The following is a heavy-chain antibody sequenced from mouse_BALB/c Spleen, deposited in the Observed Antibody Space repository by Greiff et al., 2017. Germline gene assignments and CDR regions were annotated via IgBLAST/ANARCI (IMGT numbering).Heavy chain of an antibody. D-gene: IGHD2-4*01. J-gene: IGHJ4*01. Sequence: VQLQQSGPELVKPSQSLSLTCTVTGYSITSGYSWHWIRQFPGNKLEWMGYIHYSGSTNYNPSLKSRISITRDTSKNQFFLQLNSVTTEDTATYYCARKGIYYDYDEKDAMDYWGQGTSVTVSS. CDR1: GYSITSGYS. CDR3: ARKGIYYDYDEKDAMDY. V-gene: IGHV3-1*02. CDR2: IHYSGST.